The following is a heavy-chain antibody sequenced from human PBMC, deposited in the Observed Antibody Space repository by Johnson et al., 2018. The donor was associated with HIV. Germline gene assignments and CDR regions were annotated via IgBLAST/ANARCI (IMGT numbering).Heavy chain of an antibody. V-gene: IGHV3-33*01. CDR2: IWYDGSNK. CDR1: GFTFSSYG. Sequence: QVQLVESGGGVVQPGRSLRLSCAASGFTFSSYGMHWVRQAPGKGLEWVAVIWYDGSNKYYADSVKGRFTISRDNSKNTLYLQMNSLRAEDTAVYYCARVGRGLGTEDAFDIWGQGTMVTVSS. D-gene: IGHD1-14*01. J-gene: IGHJ3*02. CDR3: ARVGRGLGTEDAFDI.